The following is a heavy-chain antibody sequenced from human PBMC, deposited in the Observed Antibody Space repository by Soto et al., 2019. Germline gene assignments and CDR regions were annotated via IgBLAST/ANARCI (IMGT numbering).Heavy chain of an antibody. Sequence: ASVKVSCKASGYTFTSYGISWVRQAPGQVLEWMGWISAYNGNTNYAQKLQGGVTMTTDTSTSTAYMELRSLRSDDTAVYYCARGQCAIFGVVIFDFDYWGKGTLVTVSS. CDR3: ARGQCAIFGVVIFDFDY. D-gene: IGHD3-3*01. J-gene: IGHJ4*02. V-gene: IGHV1-18*01. CDR1: GYTFTSYG. CDR2: ISAYNGNT.